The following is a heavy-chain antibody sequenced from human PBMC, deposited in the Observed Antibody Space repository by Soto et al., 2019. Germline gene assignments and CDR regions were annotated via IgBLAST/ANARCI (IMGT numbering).Heavy chain of an antibody. V-gene: IGHV4-39*01. Sequence: SETLSLTCTASGGSISSSSYYWGWIRQPPGKGLEWIGSIYYSGSTYYNPSLKSRVTISVDTSKNQFSLKLSSVTAADTAVYYCASPKIAFYNWFDPWGQGTLVTVSS. J-gene: IGHJ5*02. CDR2: IYYSGST. CDR1: GGSISSSSYY. CDR3: ASPKIAFYNWFDP. D-gene: IGHD3-3*02.